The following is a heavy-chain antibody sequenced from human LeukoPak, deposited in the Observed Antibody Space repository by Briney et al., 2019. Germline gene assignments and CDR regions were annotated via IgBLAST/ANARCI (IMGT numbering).Heavy chain of an antibody. V-gene: IGHV4-34*01. D-gene: IGHD4-17*01. CDR2: INHSGST. CDR3: ARSWGETTVTTFDY. CDR1: GVSFSGYY. Sequence: PSETLSLTCAVYGVSFSGYYWSWIRQPPGKGLEWIGEINHSGSTNYNPSLKSRVTISVDTSKNQFSLKLSSVTAADTAVYYCARSWGETTVTTFDYWGQGTLVTVSS. J-gene: IGHJ4*02.